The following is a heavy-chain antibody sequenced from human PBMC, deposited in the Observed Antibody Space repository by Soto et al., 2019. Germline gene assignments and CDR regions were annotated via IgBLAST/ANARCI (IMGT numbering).Heavy chain of an antibody. V-gene: IGHV6-1*01. Sequence: SPTLSLTCAISGDSVSSNSAAWNWIRQSPSRGLEWLGRTYYRSKWYNDYAVSVKSRITINPDTSKNQFSLQLNSVTPEDTAVYYCARDSPSYSSGWSRGGLDIWGQGTMVTVSS. CDR1: GDSVSSNSAA. CDR2: TYYRSKWYN. CDR3: ARDSPSYSSGWSRGGLDI. J-gene: IGHJ3*02. D-gene: IGHD6-19*01.